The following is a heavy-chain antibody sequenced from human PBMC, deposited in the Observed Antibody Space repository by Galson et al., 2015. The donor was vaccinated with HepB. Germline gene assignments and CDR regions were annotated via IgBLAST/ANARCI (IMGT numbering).Heavy chain of an antibody. CDR2: TYYRSKWYD. CDR3: ARSSPYGMDV. J-gene: IGHJ6*02. V-gene: IGHV6-1*01. CDR1: GDSVSSNSAA. Sequence: CAISGDSVSSNSAAWNRIRQSPSRGLEWLGRTYYRSKWYDDYAVSVKSRITINPDTSKNQFSLQLSSVTPEDTAVYYCARSSPYGMDVWGQGTTVTVSS. D-gene: IGHD6-13*01.